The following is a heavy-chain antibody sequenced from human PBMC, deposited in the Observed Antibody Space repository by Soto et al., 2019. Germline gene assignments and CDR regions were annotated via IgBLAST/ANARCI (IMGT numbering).Heavy chain of an antibody. CDR3: AKSLGYYYDSRGYSDYDYDGMDV. CDR2: ISGSGGST. Sequence: PAGSMELSCAACRVSFCSYAMRGVRKAPGKGLEWVSAISGSGGSTYYADSVKGRFTISRDNSKNTLYLQMNSLRAEDTAVYYCAKSLGYYYDSRGYSDYDYDGMDVWGQGTTVTVSS. J-gene: IGHJ6*02. V-gene: IGHV3-23*01. D-gene: IGHD3-22*01. CDR1: RVSFCSYA.